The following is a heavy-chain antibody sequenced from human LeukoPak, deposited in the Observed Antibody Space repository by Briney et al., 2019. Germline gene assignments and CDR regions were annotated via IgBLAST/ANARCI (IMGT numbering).Heavy chain of an antibody. V-gene: IGHV3-74*01. Sequence: GGSLRLSCAASGFTFSNYWMHWVRQAPGKGLVWVSRINSDGINTSYADSVKGRFTISRDNAKNTLNLQMNSLRAEDTAVYCCARDLGQYYDTSDNWFDPWGQGTLVTVSS. CDR3: ARDLGQYYDTSDNWFDP. CDR2: INSDGINT. D-gene: IGHD3-22*01. CDR1: GFTFSNYW. J-gene: IGHJ5*02.